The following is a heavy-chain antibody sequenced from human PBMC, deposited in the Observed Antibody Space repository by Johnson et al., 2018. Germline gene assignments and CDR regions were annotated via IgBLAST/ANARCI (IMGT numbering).Heavy chain of an antibody. Sequence: VQLVESGGGVVRPGGSLRLSCAASGFTFSSFSMNWVRQAPGKGLEWVSSISSSSTYIYYADSVKGRFTLSRDNAKNTLYLQMNSLRAEDTALYYCAKRVVLVCSGGSCVRGNFDYWGQGTLVTVSS. V-gene: IGHV3-21*04. J-gene: IGHJ4*02. D-gene: IGHD2-15*01. CDR1: GFTFSSFS. CDR2: ISSSSTYI. CDR3: AKRVVLVCSGGSCVRGNFDY.